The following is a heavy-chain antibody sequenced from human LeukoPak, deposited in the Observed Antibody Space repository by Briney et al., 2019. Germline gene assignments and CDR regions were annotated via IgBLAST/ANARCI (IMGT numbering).Heavy chain of an antibody. CDR2: IIPIFGTA. Sequence: RASVKVSCKASGGTFSSYAISWVRQAPRQGLEWMGGIIPIFGTANYAQKFQDRVTITADESTSTAYMELSNLRSEDTAVYYCARRGDGYNLYWFDPWGQGTLVTVSS. J-gene: IGHJ5*02. V-gene: IGHV1-69*01. CDR3: ARRGDGYNLYWFDP. D-gene: IGHD5-24*01. CDR1: GGTFSSYA.